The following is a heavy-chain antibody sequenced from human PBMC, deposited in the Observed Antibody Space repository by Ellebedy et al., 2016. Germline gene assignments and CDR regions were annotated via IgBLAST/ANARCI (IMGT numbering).Heavy chain of an antibody. J-gene: IGHJ6*03. CDR1: GFTFTSSA. D-gene: IGHD3-9*01. Sequence: SVKVSXXASGFTFTSSAVQWVRQARGQRLEWIGWIVVGSGNTNYAQKFQERVTITRDMSTSTAYMELSSLRSEDTAVYYCAADQTGQYEEWYYYYMDVWGKGTTVTVSS. CDR2: IVVGSGNT. CDR3: AADQTGQYEEWYYYYMDV. V-gene: IGHV1-58*01.